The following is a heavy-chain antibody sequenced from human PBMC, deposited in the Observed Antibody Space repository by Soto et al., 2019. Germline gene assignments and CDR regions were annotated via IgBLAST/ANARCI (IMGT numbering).Heavy chain of an antibody. CDR3: TRRDDLVTYQSHF. V-gene: IGHV3-73*01. CDR2: IRSSANSFAT. J-gene: IGHJ4*02. D-gene: IGHD2-21*02. CDR1: GFTFRGSA. Sequence: GGSLSLSCATSGFTFRGSAIHWVRLASGKGLEWVGRIRSSANSFATAYGASVEGRFTISRDDSKNTAYLQMNSLKTEDTAVYYCTRRDDLVTYQSHFWGQGTQGIFSS.